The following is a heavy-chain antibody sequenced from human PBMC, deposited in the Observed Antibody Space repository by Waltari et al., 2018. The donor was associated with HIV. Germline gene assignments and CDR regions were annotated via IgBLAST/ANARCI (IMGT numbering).Heavy chain of an antibody. CDR3: ASAFGLLIDPYYYYYGMDV. CDR2: IYHSGST. J-gene: IGHJ6*02. V-gene: IGHV4-4*02. CDR1: GGSISSSNW. Sequence: QVQLQESGPGLVKPSGTLSLTCAVSGGSISSSNWWSWVRQPPGKGLEWIGEIYHSGSTNYNPSLKSRVTISVDKSKNQFSLKLSSVTAADTAVYYCASAFGLLIDPYYYYYGMDVWGQGTTVTVSS. D-gene: IGHD3-16*01.